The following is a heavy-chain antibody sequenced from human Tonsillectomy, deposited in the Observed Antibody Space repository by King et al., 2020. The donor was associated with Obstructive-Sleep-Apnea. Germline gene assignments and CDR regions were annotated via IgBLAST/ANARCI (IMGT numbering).Heavy chain of an antibody. CDR3: ARDHNSYGYAFDI. Sequence: QLQESGPGLVKPSQTLSLTCTVSGGSISSGGYYCSWILQHPGKGLEWIGYIYYIGSTYYNPSLKIRVTISVDTFKNQFSLKLSSVTAADTALYYCARDHNSYGYAFDIWGQGTMVTVSS. J-gene: IGHJ3*02. CDR2: IYYIGST. V-gene: IGHV4-31*03. D-gene: IGHD5-18*01. CDR1: GGSISSGGYY.